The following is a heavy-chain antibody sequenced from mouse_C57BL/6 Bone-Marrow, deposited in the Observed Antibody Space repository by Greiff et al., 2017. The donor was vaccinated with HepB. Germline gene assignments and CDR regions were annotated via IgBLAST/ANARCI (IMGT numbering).Heavy chain of an antibody. J-gene: IGHJ2*01. V-gene: IGHV1-64*01. CDR2: IHPNSGST. Sequence: VKLQQPGAELVKPGASVKLSCKASGYTFTSYWMHWVKQRPGQGLEWIGMIHPNSGSTNYNEKFKSKATLTVDKSSSTAYMQLSSLTSEDSAVYYCARRGNRLRRAFDYWGQGTTLTVSS. D-gene: IGHD2-4*01. CDR1: GYTFTSYW. CDR3: ARRGNRLRRAFDY.